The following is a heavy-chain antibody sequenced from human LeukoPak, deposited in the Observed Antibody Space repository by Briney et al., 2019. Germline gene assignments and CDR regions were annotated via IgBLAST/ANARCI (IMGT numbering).Heavy chain of an antibody. J-gene: IGHJ4*02. CDR3: ARRGGTAADLLDLDF. Sequence: NPGESLKISCKGSGYKFTSYWIAWVRQMPGKGLEWMGIIYPDDSDIRYSPSFQGQVTISADNSITTAYLQWSSLKASDTAIYYCARRGGTAADLLDLDFWGQGTLVTVSS. CDR2: IYPDDSDI. D-gene: IGHD6-13*01. CDR1: GYKFTSYW. V-gene: IGHV5-51*01.